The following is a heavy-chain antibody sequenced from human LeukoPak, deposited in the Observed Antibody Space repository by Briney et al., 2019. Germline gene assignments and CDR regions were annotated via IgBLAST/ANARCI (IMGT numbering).Heavy chain of an antibody. V-gene: IGHV3-30*18. D-gene: IGHD6-13*01. CDR1: GFTFSSYG. Sequence: GGSLRLSCAASGFTFSSYGMHWVRQVPGKGLEWVAVISYDGSNKYYADSVKGRFTISRDNSKNTLYLQMNSLRAEDTAVYYCANLQQLPHWGQGTLVTVSS. J-gene: IGHJ4*02. CDR2: ISYDGSNK. CDR3: ANLQQLPH.